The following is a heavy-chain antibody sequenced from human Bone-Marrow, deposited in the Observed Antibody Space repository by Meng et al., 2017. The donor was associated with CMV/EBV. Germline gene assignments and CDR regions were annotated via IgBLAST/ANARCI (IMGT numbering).Heavy chain of an antibody. V-gene: IGHV3-11*04. CDR2: ISSGGGTT. Sequence: GESLKISCAASGFIFSDDYMSWVRQAPGKGLEWVSYISSGGGTTKYADSVKDRFTISRDNAKNSLFLQMNSLRAEDTAVYYCARALVRGVPYSDYYYYYGMDVWGQGTTVTVSS. J-gene: IGHJ6*02. CDR3: ARALVRGVPYSDYYYYYGMDV. D-gene: IGHD3-10*01. CDR1: GFIFSDDY.